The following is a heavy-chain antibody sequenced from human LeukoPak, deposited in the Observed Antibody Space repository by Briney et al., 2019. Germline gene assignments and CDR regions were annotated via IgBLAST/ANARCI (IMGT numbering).Heavy chain of an antibody. V-gene: IGHV3-23*01. Sequence: GGSLRLSCAASGFTFSSYAMSWVRQAPGKGLEWVSGISGRGGSTYYADSVKGRFTISRDISENTLYLQMSSLRAEDTAVYYCAKDIFGWEPFYYFDYWGQGTLVTVSS. CDR2: ISGRGGST. D-gene: IGHD1-26*01. J-gene: IGHJ4*02. CDR3: AKDIFGWEPFYYFDY. CDR1: GFTFSSYA.